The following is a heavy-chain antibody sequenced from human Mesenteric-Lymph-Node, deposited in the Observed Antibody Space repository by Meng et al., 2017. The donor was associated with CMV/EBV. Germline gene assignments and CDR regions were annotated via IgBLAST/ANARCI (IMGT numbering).Heavy chain of an antibody. CDR3: ARGGAGYCSSTSCYKGGYFDY. J-gene: IGHJ4*02. Sequence: GESLKISCAASGFTFSSYAMHWVRQAPGKGLEWVAVISYDGSNKYYADSVKGRFTISRDNSKNTLYLQMNSLRAEDTAVYYCARGGAGYCSSTSCYKGGYFDYWGQGTLVTVSS. D-gene: IGHD2-2*02. CDR1: GFTFSSYA. CDR2: ISYDGSNK. V-gene: IGHV3-30*04.